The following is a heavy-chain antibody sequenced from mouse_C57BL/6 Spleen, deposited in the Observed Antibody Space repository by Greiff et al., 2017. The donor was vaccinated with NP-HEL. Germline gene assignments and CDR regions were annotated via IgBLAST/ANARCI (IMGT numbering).Heavy chain of an antibody. CDR2: IYPGDGDT. V-gene: IGHV1-82*01. CDR3: ARGGVSPYFDY. Sequence: QVQLKESGPELVKPGASVKISCKASGYAFSSSWMNWVKQRPGKGLEWIGRIYPGDGDTNYNGKFKGKATLTADKSSSTAYMQLSSLTSEDSAVYFCARGGVSPYFDYWGQGTTLTVSS. D-gene: IGHD6-2*01. J-gene: IGHJ2*01. CDR1: GYAFSSSW.